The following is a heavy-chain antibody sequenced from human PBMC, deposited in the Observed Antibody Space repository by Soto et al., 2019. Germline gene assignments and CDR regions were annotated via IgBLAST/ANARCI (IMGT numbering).Heavy chain of an antibody. Sequence: QMTLKESGPTLVKPTQTLTLTCSFSGFSFSTSGVGVGWVRQPPGKALEWLALIYWSGDEHYRPSLKSRLTITKDTSKNRVVLIMTNMDPVDTATYYCARGLATLPVFAFDVWGQGTTVTVSS. CDR3: ARGLATLPVFAFDV. J-gene: IGHJ3*01. D-gene: IGHD6-6*01. CDR2: IYWSGDE. CDR1: GFSFSTSGVG. V-gene: IGHV2-5*01.